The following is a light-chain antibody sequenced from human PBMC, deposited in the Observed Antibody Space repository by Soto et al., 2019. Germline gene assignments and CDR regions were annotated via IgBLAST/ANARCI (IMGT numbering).Light chain of an antibody. CDR2: GAS. CDR1: QSVSSNN. J-gene: IGKJ3*01. Sequence: EIVLTQSPGTLSLSPGERATLSCRASQSVSSNNLAWYQQRPGQAPRVVIYGASTRATGIPERFSGSGSGTDFTLTISRLETEGFAVYYCQQYGRSPFTFGPGTKVDIK. CDR3: QQYGRSPFT. V-gene: IGKV3-20*01.